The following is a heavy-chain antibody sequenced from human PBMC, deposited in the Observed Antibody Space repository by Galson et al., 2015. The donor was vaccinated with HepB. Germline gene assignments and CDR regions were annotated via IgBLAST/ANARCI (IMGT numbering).Heavy chain of an antibody. D-gene: IGHD5-18*01. CDR1: GLTFTTYA. J-gene: IGHJ4*02. CDR2: ISGSGTTT. CDR3: AKIASTSYVHPHYFDY. V-gene: IGHV3-23*01. Sequence: SLRLSCAASGLTFTTYAMSWVRQAPGKGLEGVSIISGSGTTTDYADSVKGRFTISRDNSKNTLYLQMNRLRVEDTAVYYCAKIASTSYVHPHYFDYWGQGTLVTAPS.